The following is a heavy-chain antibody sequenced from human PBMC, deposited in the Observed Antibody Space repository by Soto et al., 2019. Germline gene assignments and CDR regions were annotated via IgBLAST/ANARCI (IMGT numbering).Heavy chain of an antibody. V-gene: IGHV3-21*01. D-gene: IGHD2-15*01. CDR1: RFTFNTYS. CDR2: ITSSSSYK. Sequence: PGGSLRLSCAASRFTFNTYSMNWVRQAPGKGLEWVSSITSSSSYKYYADSVKGRFTISRDNAKNSLYLQMNSLRAEDTAVYYCATDSPVTPPPWGQGTLVTVSS. J-gene: IGHJ4*02. CDR3: ATDSPVTPPP.